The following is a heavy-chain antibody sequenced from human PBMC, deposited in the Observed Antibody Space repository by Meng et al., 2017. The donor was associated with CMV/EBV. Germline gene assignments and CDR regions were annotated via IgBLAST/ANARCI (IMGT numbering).Heavy chain of an antibody. CDR3: ARGGLYYYDSSGHFDY. Sequence: GPVLVSPSAPLSPTCTVSGGSISSFYWSWIRQPAGKGLEWIGRIYTSGSTNYNPSLKSRVTMSVDTSKNQFSLKLSSVTAADTAVYYCARGGLYYYDSSGHFDYWDQGTLVTVSS. V-gene: IGHV4-4*07. D-gene: IGHD3-22*01. CDR2: IYTSGST. J-gene: IGHJ4*02. CDR1: GGSISSFY.